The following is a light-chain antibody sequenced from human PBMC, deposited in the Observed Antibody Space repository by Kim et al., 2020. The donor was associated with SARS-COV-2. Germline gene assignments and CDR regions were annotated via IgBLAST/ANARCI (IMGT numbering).Light chain of an antibody. Sequence: DIQMTQSPSSLSASVGDRVTITCRASQGIRNYLAWYQQKPGKGPKLLIYDASTLQSGVPSRFSGSGSGTDFTLTISSLQPEDVATYYCQKYYSTPLTLGGGTKVDIK. V-gene: IGKV1-27*01. CDR3: QKYYSTPLT. CDR1: QGIRNY. J-gene: IGKJ4*02. CDR2: DAS.